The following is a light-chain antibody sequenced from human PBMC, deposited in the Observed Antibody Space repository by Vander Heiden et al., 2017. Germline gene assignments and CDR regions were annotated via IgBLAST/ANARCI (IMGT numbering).Light chain of an antibody. V-gene: IGKV1-39*01. Sequence: DTQVTQSPSSLSASIGDRVTITCRASQNIRINLNWYQQKPGQAPKLLIYRASNLQSGVPSTFSGSGSGTDFTRTITSLQPEDFATYFCHQTYSSPYTFGQGTKLEI. CDR2: RAS. CDR3: HQTYSSPYT. CDR1: QNIRIN. J-gene: IGKJ2*01.